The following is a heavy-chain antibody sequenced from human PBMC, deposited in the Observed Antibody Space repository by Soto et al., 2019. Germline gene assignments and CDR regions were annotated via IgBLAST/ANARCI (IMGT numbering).Heavy chain of an antibody. CDR2: IGSSGGSI. CDR1: GFTFSSHS. D-gene: IGHD3-16*02. J-gene: IGHJ4*02. Sequence: GGSLRLSCVASGFTFSSHSMNWVRQAPGKGLEWVSSIGSSGGSIYYADSVKGRFTISRDNAKNSLFLQMNSLSAEDTAVYYCARDFHPIVNQMYYFDYWGQGTLVTVSS. CDR3: ARDFHPIVNQMYYFDY. V-gene: IGHV3-21*01.